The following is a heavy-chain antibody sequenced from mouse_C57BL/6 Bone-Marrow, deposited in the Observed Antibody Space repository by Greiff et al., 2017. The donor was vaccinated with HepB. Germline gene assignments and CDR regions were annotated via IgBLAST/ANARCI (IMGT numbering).Heavy chain of an antibody. CDR2: FYPGSGSI. J-gene: IGHJ4*01. Sequence: QVHVKQSGAELVKPGASVKLSCKASGYTFTEYTIHWVKQRSGQGLEWIGWFYPGSGSIKYNEKFKDKATLTADKSSSTVYMELSRLTSEDSAVYFCARHERAYGYDGYAMDYWGQGTSVTVSS. CDR1: GYTFTEYT. CDR3: ARHERAYGYDGYAMDY. D-gene: IGHD2-2*01. V-gene: IGHV1-62-2*01.